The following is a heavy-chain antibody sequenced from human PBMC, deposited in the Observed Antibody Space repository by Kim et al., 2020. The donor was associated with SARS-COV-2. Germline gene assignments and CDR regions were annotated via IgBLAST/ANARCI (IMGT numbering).Heavy chain of an antibody. CDR2: IYYSGST. CDR3: ARTYSSGWPGIFDY. D-gene: IGHD6-19*01. V-gene: IGHV4-39*01. J-gene: IGHJ4*02. Sequence: SETLSLTCTVSGGSISSSSYYWGWIRQPPGEGLEWIGSIYYSGSTYYNPSLKSRVTISVDTSKNQFSLKLSSVTAADTAVYYCARTYSSGWPGIFDYWGQGTLVTVSS. CDR1: GGSISSSSYY.